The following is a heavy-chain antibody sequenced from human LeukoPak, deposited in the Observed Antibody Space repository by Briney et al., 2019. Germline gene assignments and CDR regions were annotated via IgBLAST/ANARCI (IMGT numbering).Heavy chain of an antibody. CDR2: IYYSGST. CDR1: GGSISSSGHY. D-gene: IGHD5-18*01. V-gene: IGHV4-39*07. Sequence: SETLSLTCSVSGGSISSSGHYWGWIRQPPGKGLEWIGSIYYSGSTYYNPSLKSRVTISVDTSKNQFSLKLSSVTAADTAVYYCARGYSYGYRGVLLNWFDPWGQGTLVTVSS. J-gene: IGHJ5*02. CDR3: ARGYSYGYRGVLLNWFDP.